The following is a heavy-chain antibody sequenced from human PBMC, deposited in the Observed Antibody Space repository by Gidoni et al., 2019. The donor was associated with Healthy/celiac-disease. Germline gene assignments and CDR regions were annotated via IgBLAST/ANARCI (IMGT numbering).Heavy chain of an antibody. CDR1: GGSISSYY. J-gene: IGHJ4*02. CDR3: ARATEQWLLYFDY. V-gene: IGHV4-59*01. CDR2: IYYSGST. Sequence: QVQLQESGPGLVAPSETLSLTCPVSGGSISSYYWSWIRQPPGKGLEWIGYIYYSGSTNYNPSLKSRVTISVDTSKNQFSLKLSSVTAADTAVYYCARATEQWLLYFDYWGQGTLVTVSS. D-gene: IGHD6-19*01.